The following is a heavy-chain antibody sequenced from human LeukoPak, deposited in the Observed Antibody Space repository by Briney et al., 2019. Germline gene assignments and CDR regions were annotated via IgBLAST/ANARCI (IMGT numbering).Heavy chain of an antibody. CDR1: GFTFRSYS. CDR3: SRGGGHGYNDIDF. D-gene: IGHD5-24*01. Sequence: PGGSLRLSCAASGFTFRSYSMHWVRQAPVRGLESVAVISPDGINIYYAGSVKGRFTISRDNSENTLYLQMNSLRAEDTALYYCSRGGGHGYNDIDFWGQGTLVTVSS. CDR2: ISPDGINI. V-gene: IGHV3-30-3*01. J-gene: IGHJ4*02.